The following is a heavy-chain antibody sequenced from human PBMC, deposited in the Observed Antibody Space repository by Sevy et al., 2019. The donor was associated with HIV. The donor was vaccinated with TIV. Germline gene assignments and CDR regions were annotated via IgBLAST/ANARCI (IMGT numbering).Heavy chain of an antibody. CDR3: AGDKATYYYDSSGFRVDYYFDY. J-gene: IGHJ4*02. CDR2: ISSSSSYI. V-gene: IGHV3-21*01. CDR1: GFTFSSYS. D-gene: IGHD3-22*01. Sequence: GGCLRLSCAASGFTFSSYSMNWVRQAPGKGLEWVSSISSSSSYIYYADSVKGRFTISRYNAKNSLYLQMNSLRAEDTAVYYCAGDKATYYYDSSGFRVDYYFDYWGQGTLVTVSS.